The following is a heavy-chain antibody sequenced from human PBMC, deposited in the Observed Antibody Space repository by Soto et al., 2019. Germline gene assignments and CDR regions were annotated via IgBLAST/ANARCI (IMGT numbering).Heavy chain of an antibody. J-gene: IGHJ3*02. Sequence: PGGSLRLSCAASGFTFSSYAMHWVRQAPGKGLEWVAVISYDGSNKYYADSVNGRFTISRDSSKNTLYMQMNSLRAEDTAVYYCARPSHPYPAPPLDAFDIWGQGTMVTVSS. CDR3: ARPSHPYPAPPLDAFDI. V-gene: IGHV3-30-3*01. CDR1: GFTFSSYA. CDR2: ISYDGSNK.